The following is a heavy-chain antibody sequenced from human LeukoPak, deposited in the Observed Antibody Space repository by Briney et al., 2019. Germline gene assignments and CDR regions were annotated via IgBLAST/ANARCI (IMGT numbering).Heavy chain of an antibody. CDR3: AGLVGRYSSGLYYYYFDY. V-gene: IGHV4-4*02. D-gene: IGHD3-22*01. J-gene: IGHJ4*02. CDR2: MYLSGTT. CDR1: GDSINSLDL. Sequence: PSETLSLTCTVSGDSINSLDLWSWVRQPPGKGLEWIGEMYLSGTTHSNPSVKSRVTITIDKSKNQFFLNLSSVTAADTAVYYCAGLVGRYSSGLYYYYFDYWGQGTLVTVSS.